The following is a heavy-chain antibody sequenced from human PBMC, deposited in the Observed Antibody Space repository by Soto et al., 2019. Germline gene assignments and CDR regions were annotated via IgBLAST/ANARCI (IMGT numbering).Heavy chain of an antibody. D-gene: IGHD6-19*01. CDR1: GGTFSSYA. CDR3: ASHYSSGWYGPDRRHFDY. Sequence: QVQLVQSGAEVKKPGSSVKVSCKASGGTFSSYAISWVRQAPGQGLEWMGGIIPIFGTANYAQKFQGRVTITADESTSTANMELSSLRSEDTAVYYCASHYSSGWYGPDRRHFDYWGQGTLVTVSS. CDR2: IIPIFGTA. V-gene: IGHV1-69*01. J-gene: IGHJ4*02.